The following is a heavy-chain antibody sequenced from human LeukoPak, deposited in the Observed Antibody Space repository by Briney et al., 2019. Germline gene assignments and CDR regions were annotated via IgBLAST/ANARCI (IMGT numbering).Heavy chain of an antibody. CDR1: GYSTSSGYY. J-gene: IGHJ4*02. Sequence: SETLSLTCAVSGYSTSSGYYWGWIRQPPGKGLEWIGSIYHSGSTYYNPSLKSRVTISVDTSKNQFSLKLSSVTAADTAVYYCAREVYYDSSGLWAYDYWGQGTLVTVSS. V-gene: IGHV4-38-2*02. CDR3: AREVYYDSSGLWAYDY. D-gene: IGHD3-22*01. CDR2: IYHSGST.